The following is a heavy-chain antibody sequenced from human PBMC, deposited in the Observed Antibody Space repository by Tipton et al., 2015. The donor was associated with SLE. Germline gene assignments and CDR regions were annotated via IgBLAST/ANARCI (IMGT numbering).Heavy chain of an antibody. V-gene: IGHV4-34*01. Sequence: TLSLTCAVYGGSFSGYYWSWIRQPPGKGLEWIGEINHSGSTNYNPSLKSRVTISVDTSKNQFSRKLSSVTAADTAVYYCARGSSLAAFDIWGQGTMVTVSS. CDR2: INHSGST. J-gene: IGHJ3*02. CDR3: ARGSSLAAFDI. CDR1: GGSFSGYY.